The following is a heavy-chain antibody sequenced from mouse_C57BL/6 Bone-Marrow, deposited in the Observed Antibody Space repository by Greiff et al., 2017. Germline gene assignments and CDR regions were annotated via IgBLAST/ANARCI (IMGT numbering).Heavy chain of an antibody. CDR1: GYTFTDYE. CDR3: TRHAVVYYYAMDY. J-gene: IGHJ4*01. V-gene: IGHV1-15*01. CDR2: IDPETGGT. D-gene: IGHD1-1*01. Sequence: QVQLKQSGAELVRPGASVTLSCKASGYTFTDYEMHWVKQTPVHGLEWIGAIDPETGGTAYNQKFKGKAILTADKSSSTAYMELRSLTSEDSAVYYGTRHAVVYYYAMDYWGQGTSVTVSS.